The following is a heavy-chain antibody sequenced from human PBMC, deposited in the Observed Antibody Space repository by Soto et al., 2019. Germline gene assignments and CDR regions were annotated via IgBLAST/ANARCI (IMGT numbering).Heavy chain of an antibody. CDR2: IDPSDSYT. V-gene: IGHV5-10-1*01. J-gene: IGHJ6*02. Sequence: PGESLKISYKGSGYSFTSYWIDWVRQMPGKGLEWMGRIDPSDSYTNYSPSFQGHVTISADKSISTAYLQWSSLKASDTAMYYCARTSMQSRGYSYGHGGMDVWGQGTTVTVSS. CDR1: GYSFTSYW. CDR3: ARTSMQSRGYSYGHGGMDV. D-gene: IGHD5-18*01.